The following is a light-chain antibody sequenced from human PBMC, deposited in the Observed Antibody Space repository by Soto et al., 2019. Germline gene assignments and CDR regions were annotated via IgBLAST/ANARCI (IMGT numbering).Light chain of an antibody. V-gene: IGLV2-23*01. Sequence: QSVLTQPASVSGSPGQSITISCTGTSSDVGSYNLVSWYQQHPGEAPKPMIYGGTKRPSGVSNRFSGSKSGNTASLTISGLQAEDEADYYCRSYAGITTYYVFGTGTKVTVL. CDR1: SSDVGSYNL. CDR2: GGT. CDR3: RSYAGITTYYV. J-gene: IGLJ1*01.